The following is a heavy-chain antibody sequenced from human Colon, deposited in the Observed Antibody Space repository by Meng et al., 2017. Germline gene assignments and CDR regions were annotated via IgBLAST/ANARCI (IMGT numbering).Heavy chain of an antibody. CDR3: VRDGSYYDFDY. J-gene: IGHJ4*02. Sequence: QLVQSGAEVKQPGAAVKVSCKSSGYTFIDSHVHWVRHAPGQWLEWMGRIMPSVGDASSAAKFQGRLTLTWDTSIDTAYMDLRSLRSDDSAIYYCVRDGSYYDFDYWGQGTLVTVSS. CDR1: GYTFIDSH. CDR2: IMPSVGDA. D-gene: IGHD3-10*01. V-gene: IGHV1-2*06.